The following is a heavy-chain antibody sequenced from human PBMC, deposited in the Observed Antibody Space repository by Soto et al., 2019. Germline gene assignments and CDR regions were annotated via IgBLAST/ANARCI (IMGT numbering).Heavy chain of an antibody. J-gene: IGHJ5*01. CDR2: IFYSGST. V-gene: IGHV4-59*02. D-gene: IGHD3-10*01. CDR3: ARDLRLTMVRGVFNWFDP. CDR1: GKSVSTFY. Sequence: SETLSLTCTVSGKSVSTFYWSWIRQPPGKGLEWIGYIFYSGSTNYNPSLKSRVTISVDTSKNQFSLKLSSVTAADTAVYYCARDLRLTMVRGVFNWFDPWGQGTLVTVSS.